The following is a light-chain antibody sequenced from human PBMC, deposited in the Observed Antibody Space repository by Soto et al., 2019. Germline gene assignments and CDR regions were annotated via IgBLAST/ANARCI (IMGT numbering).Light chain of an antibody. V-gene: IGKV3-20*01. CDR1: QSVDSRY. CDR2: GAS. J-gene: IGKJ2*01. CDR3: QQYGSSPWMYT. Sequence: EIVLTQSPGTLSLSPGEKATLSCRASQSVDSRYLAWYQQKPGQAPRLPIYGASSRATGTPDRFSGSGSGTDFTLTISRLEPEDFAVYYCQQYGSSPWMYTFGQGTKLEIK.